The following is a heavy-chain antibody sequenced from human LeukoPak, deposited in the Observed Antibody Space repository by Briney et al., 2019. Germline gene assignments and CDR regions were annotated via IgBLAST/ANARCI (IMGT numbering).Heavy chain of an antibody. CDR1: GGSISSSSYY. D-gene: IGHD4-17*01. CDR2: IYYSGST. CDR3: ARSTPGGYGDYVDY. Sequence: SETLSLTCTVSGGSISSSSYYWGWIRQPPGKGLEWIGSIYYSGSTYYNPSLKSRVTISVDTSKNQFSLKLSSVTAADTAVYYCARSTPGGYGDYVDYWGQGTLVTVSS. J-gene: IGHJ4*02. V-gene: IGHV4-39*01.